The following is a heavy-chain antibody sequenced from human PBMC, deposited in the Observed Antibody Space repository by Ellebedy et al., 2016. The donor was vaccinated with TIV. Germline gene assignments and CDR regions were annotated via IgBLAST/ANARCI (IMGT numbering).Heavy chain of an antibody. CDR2: VRFDGGHK. J-gene: IGHJ4*02. Sequence: PGGSLRLSCAASGFTFSSYGMHWVRQAPGKGLEWVAFVRFDGGHKYYADSVKGRFTISRYNSKNTVYLQMNNLRAEDTAVYYCEKDMYYDILGGFDYWGQGTLVTVSS. D-gene: IGHD3-9*01. CDR1: GFTFSSYG. CDR3: EKDMYYDILGGFDY. V-gene: IGHV3-30*02.